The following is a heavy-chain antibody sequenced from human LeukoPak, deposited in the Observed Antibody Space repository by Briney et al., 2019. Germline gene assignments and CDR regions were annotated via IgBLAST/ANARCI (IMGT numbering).Heavy chain of an antibody. Sequence: ASVKVSCKASGYTFTNYAISWVRQAPGQGLEWMGWISGYNDNTNYAQKAQGRVTMTTDTSTSTAYMELRSLRSDDTAVYYCARDSYDSSGNYLDYWGQGTLVTVSS. CDR1: GYTFTNYA. CDR3: ARDSYDSSGNYLDY. J-gene: IGHJ4*02. D-gene: IGHD3-22*01. V-gene: IGHV1-18*01. CDR2: ISGYNDNT.